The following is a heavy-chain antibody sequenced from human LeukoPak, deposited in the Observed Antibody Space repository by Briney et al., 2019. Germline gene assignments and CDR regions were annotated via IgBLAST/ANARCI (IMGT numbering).Heavy chain of an antibody. J-gene: IGHJ4*02. D-gene: IGHD4-17*01. V-gene: IGHV4-34*01. Sequence: SETLSLTCAVYGGSFSGYYWSWIRQPPGKGLEWIGEINHSGSTNYNPSLKSRVTISVDTSKNQFSLKLSSVTAADTAVYYCARQGHYGDYPKFDYWGQGTLVTVSS. CDR1: GGSFSGYY. CDR3: ARQGHYGDYPKFDY. CDR2: INHSGST.